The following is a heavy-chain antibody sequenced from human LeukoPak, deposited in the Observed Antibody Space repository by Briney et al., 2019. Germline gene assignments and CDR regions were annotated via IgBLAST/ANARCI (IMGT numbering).Heavy chain of an antibody. CDR2: ISSSSSYI. J-gene: IGHJ4*02. CDR1: GFTFSSYS. V-gene: IGHV3-21*01. Sequence: GGSPRPSCAASGFTFSSYSMNWVRQAPGKGLEWVSSISSSSSYIYYADSVKGRFTISRDNAKNSLYLQMNSLRAEDTAVYYCATGGRQGYYGSGSYLGVDYWGQGTLVTVSS. CDR3: ATGGRQGYYGSGSYLGVDY. D-gene: IGHD3-10*01.